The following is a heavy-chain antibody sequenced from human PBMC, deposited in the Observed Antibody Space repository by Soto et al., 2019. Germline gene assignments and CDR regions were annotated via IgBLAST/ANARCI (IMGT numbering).Heavy chain of an antibody. J-gene: IGHJ4*02. V-gene: IGHV3-23*01. Sequence: EVQLLESGGGLVQPGGTLRLSCAASGFTFSSYAMSWVRQAPGKGLEWVSAISGSGGSTYYADSVKGRFTISRDNSKNTLYLQMNSLRAEDTAVYYCASTSTAMVTFYFDYWGQGTLVTVSS. CDR3: ASTSTAMVTFYFDY. CDR2: ISGSGGST. D-gene: IGHD5-18*01. CDR1: GFTFSSYA.